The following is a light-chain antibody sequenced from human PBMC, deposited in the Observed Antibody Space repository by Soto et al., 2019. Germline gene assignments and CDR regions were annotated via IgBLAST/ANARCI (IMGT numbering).Light chain of an antibody. CDR2: AAS. CDR3: QQSYSAPRT. V-gene: IGKV1-39*01. J-gene: IGKJ2*01. Sequence: DLQMTQSPSSLSASVGDRVTITCRASQSISNFLNWYQQKPGKAPKLLISAASSLQGGVPSRFSGSGSGTDFTLTISSLQPEDFATYYCQQSYSAPRTFGQGTKLEIK. CDR1: QSISNF.